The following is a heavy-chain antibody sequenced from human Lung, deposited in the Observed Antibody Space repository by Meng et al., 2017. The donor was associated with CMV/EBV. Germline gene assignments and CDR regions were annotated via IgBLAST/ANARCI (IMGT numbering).Heavy chain of an antibody. CDR3: ARVEVGITSGDY. CDR1: GYTFTNYG. Sequence: QAQLVQSGGEVKKPGASVKVSCKASGYTFTNYGITWVRQAPGQGLEWMGWINAYNGDTNYAQTLQGRVTMTTDTSTSTAYVELRSLRSDDTAVYYCARVEVGITSGDYWGQGTRVTCYS. CDR2: INAYNGDT. V-gene: IGHV1-18*01. D-gene: IGHD1-26*01. J-gene: IGHJ4*02.